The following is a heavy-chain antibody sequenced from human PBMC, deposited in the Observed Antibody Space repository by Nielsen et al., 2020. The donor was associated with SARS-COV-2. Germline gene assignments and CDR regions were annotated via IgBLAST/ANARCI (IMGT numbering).Heavy chain of an antibody. CDR3: ARPRDCSGGTCYSGDYFDY. D-gene: IGHD2-15*01. Sequence: GESLKISCAASGFTFSDSYMSWIRQAPGKGLEWLSYISKSGTTIYYADSVKGRFTISRDNAKKSLYLQMNSLRAEDTAVYYCARPRDCSGGTCYSGDYFDYWSQGTLVTVSS. V-gene: IGHV3-11*04. J-gene: IGHJ4*02. CDR1: GFTFSDSY. CDR2: ISKSGTTI.